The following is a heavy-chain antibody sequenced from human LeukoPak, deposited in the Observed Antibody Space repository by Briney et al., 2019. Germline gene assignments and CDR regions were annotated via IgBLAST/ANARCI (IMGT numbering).Heavy chain of an antibody. J-gene: IGHJ4*02. CDR1: GFIFSSYA. D-gene: IGHD2-2*01. CDR3: VKGYCSSTSCYAFNY. Sequence: PGGSLRPSRSASGFIFSSYAMHWVRQAPGKGLEYVSGISSNGGSTYYADSVKGRFTISRDNSKNTLYLQMSSLRGEDTAVYYCVKGYCSSTSCYAFNYWGQGSLVTVSS. CDR2: ISSNGGST. V-gene: IGHV3-64D*09.